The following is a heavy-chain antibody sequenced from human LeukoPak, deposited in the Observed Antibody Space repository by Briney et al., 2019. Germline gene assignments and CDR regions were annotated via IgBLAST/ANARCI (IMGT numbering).Heavy chain of an antibody. CDR3: AAGGGNTFDP. J-gene: IGHJ5*02. D-gene: IGHD1/OR15-1a*01. CDR2: FTGSGGTA. V-gene: IGHV3-23*01. Sequence: GGSLRLSCAASGFTFSSYAMSWVRQAPGKGLEWVSSFTGSGGTAYYADSVKGRFTISRDNSKNTLYLQMNSLRADDTAVYYCAAGGGNTFDPWGQGTLVTVSS. CDR1: GFTFSSYA.